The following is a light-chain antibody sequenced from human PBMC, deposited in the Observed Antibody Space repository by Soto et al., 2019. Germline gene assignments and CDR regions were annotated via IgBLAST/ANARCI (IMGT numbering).Light chain of an antibody. CDR2: HAS. J-gene: IGKJ1*01. CDR1: QTIYDY. V-gene: IGKV1-5*01. CDR3: QQYNSYS. Sequence: DIQMTQSPSSLSASVGDRVTITCRASQTIYDYVTWYQQKPGTAPKVLIYHASNLQSGVPSRFSGSGSGTEFTLTISSLQPDDFATYYCQQYNSYSFGQGTKVDIK.